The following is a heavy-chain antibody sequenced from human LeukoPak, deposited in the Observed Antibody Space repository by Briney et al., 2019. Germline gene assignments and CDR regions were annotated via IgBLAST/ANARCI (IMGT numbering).Heavy chain of an antibody. CDR3: ARGGIVMGDYDWFDP. V-gene: IGHV1-2*02. CDR1: GYTFTDYY. J-gene: IGHJ5*02. D-gene: IGHD3-16*02. Sequence: ASVKVSCKASGYTFTDYYVHWVRQVPAQGLQWLGWINPNSGATNYAQKFQGRVTMARDTSIDTAYMDLSRLTSHDTAVYLCARGGIVMGDYDWFDPWGQGTLVTVSS. CDR2: INPNSGAT.